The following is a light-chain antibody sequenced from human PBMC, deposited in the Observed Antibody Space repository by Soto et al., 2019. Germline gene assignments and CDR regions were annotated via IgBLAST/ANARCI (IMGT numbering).Light chain of an antibody. V-gene: IGLV2-14*01. Sequence: QSELTQPASVSGSPGQSVTISCTGNSSDVGGYNYVSWYQQYPGKAPQLMIYEVSNRPSGVSNRFSGSKSGNTASLTISGVQAEDEADYYCTSFRSSSTWVFGGGTKVTVL. CDR2: EVS. J-gene: IGLJ3*02. CDR1: SSDVGGYNY. CDR3: TSFRSSSTWV.